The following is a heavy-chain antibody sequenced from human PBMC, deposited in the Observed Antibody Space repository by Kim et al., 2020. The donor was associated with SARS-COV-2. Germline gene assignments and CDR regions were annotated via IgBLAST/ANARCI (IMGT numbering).Heavy chain of an antibody. CDR3: ARHTSKQLASDLGWLGVFDY. Sequence: SETLSLTCTVSGGSISSSSYYWGWIRQPPGKGLEWIGSIYYSGSTYYNPSLKSRVTISVDTSKNQFSLKLSSVTAADTAVYYCARHTSKQLASDLGWLGVFDYWGQGTLVTVSS. CDR2: IYYSGST. CDR1: GGSISSSSYY. V-gene: IGHV4-39*01. D-gene: IGHD6-19*01. J-gene: IGHJ4*02.